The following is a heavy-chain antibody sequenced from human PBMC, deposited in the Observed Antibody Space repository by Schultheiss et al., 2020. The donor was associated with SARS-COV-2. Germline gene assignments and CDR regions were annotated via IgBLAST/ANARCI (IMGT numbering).Heavy chain of an antibody. Sequence: GGSLRLSCAASGFTFNNHGMHWVRQAPGKGLEWVAVISFDGSNKYYADSVKGRFTISRDNSKNTLYLQMNSLRAEDTAVYYCAKDSRPVGTLAVAGLDYWGQGTLVTVSS. V-gene: IGHV3-30*18. J-gene: IGHJ4*02. CDR2: ISFDGSNK. D-gene: IGHD6-19*01. CDR1: GFTFNNHG. CDR3: AKDSRPVGTLAVAGLDY.